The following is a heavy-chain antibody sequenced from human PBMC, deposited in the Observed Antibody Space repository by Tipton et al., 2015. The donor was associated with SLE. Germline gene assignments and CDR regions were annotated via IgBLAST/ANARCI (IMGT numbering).Heavy chain of an antibody. V-gene: IGHV4-4*08. D-gene: IGHD3-3*01. Sequence: TLSLTCIVSDGSINYYHWSWIRQPPGKGLEWIGWIYSSGTTSHNPSLKGRFTISRDNAKNSLFLQMNSLRAEDTGVYYCARDWRPPAYWGQGTLVTVSS. CDR3: ARDWRPPAY. CDR2: IYSSGTT. CDR1: DGSINYYH. J-gene: IGHJ4*02.